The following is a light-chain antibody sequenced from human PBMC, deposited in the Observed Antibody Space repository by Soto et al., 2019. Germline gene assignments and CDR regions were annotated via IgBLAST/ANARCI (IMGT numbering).Light chain of an antibody. Sequence: EIQMSQFPSTPYSSLGVTLTITCRASRSDSTWLVWYQQIPGGPPKLPTYKATIIASGVSSRFSGSGSAREFTLTHTSLQAEDFATYYCQEDEMFGPGTKVDIK. J-gene: IGKJ1*01. CDR2: KAT. V-gene: IGKV1-5*03. CDR3: QEDEM. CDR1: RSDSTW.